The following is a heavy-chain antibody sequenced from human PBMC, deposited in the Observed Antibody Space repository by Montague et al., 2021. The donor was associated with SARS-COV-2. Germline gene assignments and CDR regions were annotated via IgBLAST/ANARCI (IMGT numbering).Heavy chain of an antibody. V-gene: IGHV3-7*01. CDR1: GFTFSTNL. CDR2: IKQDGSDK. CDR3: ARDFYYYMDV. J-gene: IGHJ6*03. Sequence: SLRLSCAASGFTFSTNLMSWVRQAPGKGLEWVANIKQDGSDKFYVDSVKGRFTLSTDNAKNSVYLQMDGLRPEDTAVYYCARDFYYYMDVWGKGTTVTVSS.